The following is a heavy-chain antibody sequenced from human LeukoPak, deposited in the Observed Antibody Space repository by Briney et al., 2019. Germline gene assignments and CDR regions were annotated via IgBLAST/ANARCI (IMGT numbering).Heavy chain of an antibody. CDR2: INPNSGGT. CDR3: ARSRTGSGFLFDY. CDR1: GYTFTGYY. J-gene: IGHJ4*02. Sequence: ASVKVSCTASGYTFTGYYMHWVRQAPGQGLEWMGWINPNSGGTNYAQKFQGRVTMTRDTSISTAYMELSRLRSDDTAVYYCARSRTGSGFLFDYWGQGTLVTVSS. V-gene: IGHV1-2*02. D-gene: IGHD3-10*01.